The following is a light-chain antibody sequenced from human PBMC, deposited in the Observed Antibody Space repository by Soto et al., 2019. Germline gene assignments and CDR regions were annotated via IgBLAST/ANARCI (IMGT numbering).Light chain of an antibody. V-gene: IGKV3-20*01. CDR1: QSVRSSY. CDR3: QQYGSSPRT. J-gene: IGKJ1*01. Sequence: EIVLTQSPGTLSLSPGERATLPCRASQSVRSSYLAWYQQKPGQAPRLLIYGASSRATGIPDRFSGSGSGTAFPLTISRLEPEDFAVYYCQQYGSSPRTFGQGTKVEIK. CDR2: GAS.